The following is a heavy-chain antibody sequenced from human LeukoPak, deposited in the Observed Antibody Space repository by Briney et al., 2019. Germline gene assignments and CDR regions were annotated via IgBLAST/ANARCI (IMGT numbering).Heavy chain of an antibody. Sequence: GGSLRLSCAASGFTFTGYAMSWVRQAPGKGLEWVSAISGNGADIYYADSVKDRFTISRDNSKDTLYLQMNGLRAEDTAVYYCAKAWPELRDEYWGQGTLVTVSS. CDR3: AKAWPELRDEY. CDR1: GFTFTGYA. CDR2: ISGNGADI. V-gene: IGHV3-23*01. D-gene: IGHD3-10*01. J-gene: IGHJ4*02.